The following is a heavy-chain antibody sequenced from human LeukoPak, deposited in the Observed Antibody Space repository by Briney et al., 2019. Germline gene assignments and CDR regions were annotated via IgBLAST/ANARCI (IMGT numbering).Heavy chain of an antibody. D-gene: IGHD3-10*01. Sequence: PSETLCLTCTVSGGSFEHYFWSWIRQPPGKGLEWIGYVYYSGSTDYSPSLKSRLTISADTSKNQFSLKLSSVTAADTAVYYCASHRRSHGSEYWGQGTLVTVSS. J-gene: IGHJ4*02. V-gene: IGHV4-59*01. CDR1: GGSFEHYF. CDR3: ASHRRSHGSEY. CDR2: VYYSGST.